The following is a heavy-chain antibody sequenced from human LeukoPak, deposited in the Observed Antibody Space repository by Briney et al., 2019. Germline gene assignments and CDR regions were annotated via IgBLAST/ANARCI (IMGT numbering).Heavy chain of an antibody. Sequence: GRSLRLSCAASGFTFSSFAMDWVRQAPEKGMEWVAVISYDGTNKDYADSVKGRFTMSRDNSKNTLYLQMNSLRLEDTALYYCARDGNSGWYTGENYYYYGMDVWGQGTTVTVSS. CDR2: ISYDGTNK. CDR3: ARDGNSGWYTGENYYYYGMDV. J-gene: IGHJ6*02. D-gene: IGHD6-19*01. CDR1: GFTFSSFA. V-gene: IGHV3-30-3*01.